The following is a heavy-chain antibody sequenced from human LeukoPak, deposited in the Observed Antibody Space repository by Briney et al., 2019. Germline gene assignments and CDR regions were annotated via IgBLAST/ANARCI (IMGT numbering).Heavy chain of an antibody. CDR2: IYYSGST. CDR1: GGSISSYY. Sequence: SETLSLTCTVSGGSISSYYWSWIRQPPGKGLEWIGYIYYSGSTYNNPSLKSRVTISVDTSKNQFSLKLNSVAAADTAVYYCARVRRGYGSGSYYYYYMDVWGKGTTVTVSS. D-gene: IGHD3-10*01. J-gene: IGHJ6*03. V-gene: IGHV4-59*08. CDR3: ARVRRGYGSGSYYYYYMDV.